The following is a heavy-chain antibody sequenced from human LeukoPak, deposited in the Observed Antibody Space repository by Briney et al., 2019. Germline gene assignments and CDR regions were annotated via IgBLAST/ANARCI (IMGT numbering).Heavy chain of an antibody. V-gene: IGHV3-30-3*01. D-gene: IGHD5-24*01. J-gene: IGHJ3*02. CDR3: ARRMAANAFDI. CDR1: GFTFSTYT. CDR2: VSYDGTNT. Sequence: GGSLRLSCAASGFTFSTYTMHWVRQAPGKGLEWVSFVSYDGTNTNYADSVKGRFTISRDNSKNTLYLQMNSLRAEDTAVYYCARRMAANAFDIWGQGTMVTVSS.